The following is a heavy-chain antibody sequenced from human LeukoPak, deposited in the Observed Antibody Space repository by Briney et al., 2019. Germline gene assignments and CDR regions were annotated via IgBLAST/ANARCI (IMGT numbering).Heavy chain of an antibody. V-gene: IGHV1-18*01. CDR1: GYTFTSYA. D-gene: IGHD2-2*01. CDR2: ISAYNGNT. CDR3: ARGGAYCSSTSCHIQNWFDP. J-gene: IGHJ5*02. Sequence: ASVKVSCKASGYTFTSYAFRWVRQSPGQGLEWMGWISAYNGNTNYAQKFQGRVTMTTDTSTSTAYMELRSLRSDDTAVYYRARGGAYCSSTSCHIQNWFDPWGQGTLVTVSS.